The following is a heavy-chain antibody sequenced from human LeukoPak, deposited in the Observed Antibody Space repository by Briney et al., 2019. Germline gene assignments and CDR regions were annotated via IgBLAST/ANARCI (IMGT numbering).Heavy chain of an antibody. Sequence: PSETLSLTCAVYGGSFSGYYWSWIRQPPGKGLEWIGEINHSGSTNYNPSLKSRVTISVDRSKNQFSLKLSSVTAADTAVYYCARVYDSSGLYLDYWGQGTLVTVSS. CDR2: INHSGST. J-gene: IGHJ4*02. CDR1: GGSFSGYY. V-gene: IGHV4-34*01. D-gene: IGHD3-22*01. CDR3: ARVYDSSGLYLDY.